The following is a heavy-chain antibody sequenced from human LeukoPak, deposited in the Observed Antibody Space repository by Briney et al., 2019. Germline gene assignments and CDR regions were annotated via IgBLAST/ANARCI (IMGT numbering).Heavy chain of an antibody. V-gene: IGHV3-7*01. J-gene: IGHJ4*02. CDR1: GFTFSRYW. D-gene: IGHD3-10*01. CDR2: IKEDGSEK. CDR3: VNFFGGEYPDS. Sequence: PGGSLRLSCAASGFTFSRYWMSWVRQAPGKGLEWVANIKEDGSEKYYVDSVKGRFTISRDNAKNSLYLQMNSLRGEDTAVYYCVNFFGGEYPDSWGQGTQVAVS.